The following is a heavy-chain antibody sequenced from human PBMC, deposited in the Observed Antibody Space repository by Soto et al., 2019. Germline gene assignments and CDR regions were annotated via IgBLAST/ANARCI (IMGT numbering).Heavy chain of an antibody. Sequence: GESLKISCRGSGYSFTNSWIGWVCQMPGKGLECMGIVYPGDSHTRYSPSFQGQVTISADKSISTAYLQWSSLRASDTAIYYCARRKTTVTTGDSFDIWGQGTLVTVSS. CDR3: ARRKTTVTTGDSFDI. CDR2: VYPGDSHT. CDR1: GYSFTNSW. D-gene: IGHD4-17*01. J-gene: IGHJ3*02. V-gene: IGHV5-51*01.